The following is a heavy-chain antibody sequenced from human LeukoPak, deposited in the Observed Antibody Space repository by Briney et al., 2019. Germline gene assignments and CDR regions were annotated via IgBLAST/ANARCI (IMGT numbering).Heavy chain of an antibody. CDR2: LYYTGTT. CDR3: ARGLVYDWPLEY. Sequence: GGSLRLSCAASGLTVSSSYMTWVRQAPGKGLDWVSVLYYTGTTYYADSVKGRFTISRDDSKNTLYLQMNSLRVEDTAVYFCARGLVYDWPLEYWGQGTLVTVSS. D-gene: IGHD3-9*01. CDR1: GLTVSSSY. J-gene: IGHJ4*02. V-gene: IGHV3-66*01.